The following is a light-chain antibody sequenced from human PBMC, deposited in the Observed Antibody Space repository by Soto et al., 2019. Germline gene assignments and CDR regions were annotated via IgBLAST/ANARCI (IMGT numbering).Light chain of an antibody. V-gene: IGKV1-39*01. Sequence: DMEMTQSPSSLSASVGDRVSITCRAGQSIGRYLNWYQQKSGKVPNLLIYAASTLESGISSRFSGSGSGTDFSLTIRSLQPEDVATYYCQQTFSTPPTFGQGTKLEIK. CDR2: AAS. CDR1: QSIGRY. J-gene: IGKJ2*01. CDR3: QQTFSTPPT.